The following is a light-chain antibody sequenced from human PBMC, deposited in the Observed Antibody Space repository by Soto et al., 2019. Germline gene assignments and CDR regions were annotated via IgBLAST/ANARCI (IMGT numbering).Light chain of an antibody. CDR1: QSINSNY. CDR2: GAS. J-gene: IGKJ5*01. CDR3: QQYGISPIT. Sequence: VLTQSPGTLSLSPGERATLSCRASQSINSNYFAWYQQKPGQAPRLLIYGASSRATGIPDRFSGSGSGTDFTLTISRLEPEDFAVYYCQQYGISPITFGQGTRLEI. V-gene: IGKV3-20*01.